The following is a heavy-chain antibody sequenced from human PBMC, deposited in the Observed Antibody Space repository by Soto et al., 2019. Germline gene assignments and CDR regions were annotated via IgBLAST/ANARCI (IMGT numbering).Heavy chain of an antibody. J-gene: IGHJ6*02. V-gene: IGHV3-30-3*01. D-gene: IGHD3-3*01. Sequence: QVQLVESGGGVVQPGRSLRLSCAASGFTFSSYAMHWVRQAPGKGLEWVAVISYDGSNKYYADSMKGRFTISRDNSKNTLYLQMNSLRAEDTAVYYCARTMEWPRGDYYYGMDVWGQGTTVTVSS. CDR1: GFTFSSYA. CDR2: ISYDGSNK. CDR3: ARTMEWPRGDYYYGMDV.